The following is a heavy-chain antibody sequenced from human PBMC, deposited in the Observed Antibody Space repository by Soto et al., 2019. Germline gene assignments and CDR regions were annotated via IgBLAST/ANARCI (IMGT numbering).Heavy chain of an antibody. V-gene: IGHV3-23*01. CDR1: GFTFTSYV. CDR2: ISGGGTNT. D-gene: IGHD4-4*01. J-gene: IGHJ4*02. CDR3: AKDSNKYSSSLRGRYFDS. Sequence: EVQLLQSGGGLVQRGGSLRLSCAASGFTFTSYVMSWVRQAPGKGLEWVAGISGGGTNTFYADSVKGRFTISRDNARNTQILQMDRLRAEDTAIYYCAKDSNKYSSSLRGRYFDSWGQGTLVTVSS.